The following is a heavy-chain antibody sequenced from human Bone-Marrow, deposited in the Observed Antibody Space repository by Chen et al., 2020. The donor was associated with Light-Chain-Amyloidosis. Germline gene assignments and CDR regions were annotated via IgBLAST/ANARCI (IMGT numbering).Heavy chain of an antibody. V-gene: IGHV4-34*01. CDR2: INHSGST. CDR3: ARTKARKLDY. CDR1: GGSFSGYY. J-gene: IGHJ4*02. Sequence: QVQLQQWGAGLLKPSETLSLTCAVYGGSFSGYYWSWIRQPPGKGLEWIGEINHSGSTNYNPSLKSRVTISVDTSKNQFSLKLSSVTAADTAVYYCARTKARKLDYWGQGTLVTVSS.